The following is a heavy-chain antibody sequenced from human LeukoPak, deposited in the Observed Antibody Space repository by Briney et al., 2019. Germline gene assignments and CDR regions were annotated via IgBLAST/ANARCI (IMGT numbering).Heavy chain of an antibody. CDR2: ILYDGSHE. J-gene: IGHJ4*02. CDR1: GFTFSSYS. V-gene: IGHV3-30*18. Sequence: GGSLRLSCAASGFTFSSYSMNWVRQAPGKGLVWVTFILYDGSHEYYADSVKGRFTSSRDNSKNTLYLQMNSLRPEDTAVYYCAKGGEGGSHRYFEYWGQGTLVTVSS. CDR3: AKGGEGGSHRYFEY. D-gene: IGHD1-26*01.